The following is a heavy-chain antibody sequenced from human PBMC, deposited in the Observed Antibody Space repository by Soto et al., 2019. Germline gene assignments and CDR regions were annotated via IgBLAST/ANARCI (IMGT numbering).Heavy chain of an antibody. D-gene: IGHD1-1*01. CDR2: MNPNTGNS. V-gene: IGHV1-8*01. CDR3: ARRAETNGWNGFGADKYYFDF. CDR1: GYTFTSYD. J-gene: IGHJ4*02. Sequence: QVQLVQSGAEVRKPGASVKVSCEASGYTFTSYDIYWVRQATGQGLEWMGWMNPNTGNSAYAQKCQGRVTVTSDTSINTVHMELNSLRSEDTAVYYCARRAETNGWNGFGADKYYFDFWGQGTLVTVSS.